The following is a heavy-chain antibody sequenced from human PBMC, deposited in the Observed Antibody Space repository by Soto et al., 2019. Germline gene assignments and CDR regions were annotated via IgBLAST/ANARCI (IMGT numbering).Heavy chain of an antibody. J-gene: IGHJ6*02. CDR2: IIPIFGTA. CDR1: GWTFSVYP. V-gene: IGHV1-69*01. CDR3: ARGHYVDGALGYHSGMDV. Sequence: SSVKVSWKGAGWTFSVYPISCVLQTTGKGLEWMGGIIPIFGTANYAQKFQGRVTITADESTSTAYMELSSLRSEDTAVYYCARGHYVDGALGYHSGMDVWGHGTTVTVSS. D-gene: IGHD4-17*01.